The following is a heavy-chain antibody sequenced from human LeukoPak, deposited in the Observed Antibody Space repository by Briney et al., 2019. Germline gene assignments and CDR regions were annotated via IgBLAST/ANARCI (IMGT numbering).Heavy chain of an antibody. Sequence: SETLSLTCTVSGGSISSYYWSWIRQPAGKGLEWIGRIYTSGSTNYNPSLKSRVTMSVDTSKNQFSLKLSSVTAADTAVYYCARRLLWFGDPRGWFDPWGQGTLVTVSS. CDR1: GGSISSYY. J-gene: IGHJ5*02. V-gene: IGHV4-4*07. CDR3: ARRLLWFGDPRGWFDP. CDR2: IYTSGST. D-gene: IGHD3-10*01.